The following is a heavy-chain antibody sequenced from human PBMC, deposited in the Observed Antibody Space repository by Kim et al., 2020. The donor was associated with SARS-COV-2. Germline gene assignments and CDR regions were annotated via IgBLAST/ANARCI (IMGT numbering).Heavy chain of an antibody. CDR1: DGSVTSYHW. V-gene: IGHV4-4*02. Sequence: LRRTLSLTCAVSDGSVTSYHWWTWVRQPPGKGLQWIGEIFRSGSTNYNPSLKSRVMISMDKSENRISLKMNSVTAADTAVYYCARHLTNYDTFEIWGQGTMVTVSS. CDR3: ARHLTNYDTFEI. CDR2: IFRSGST. J-gene: IGHJ3*02.